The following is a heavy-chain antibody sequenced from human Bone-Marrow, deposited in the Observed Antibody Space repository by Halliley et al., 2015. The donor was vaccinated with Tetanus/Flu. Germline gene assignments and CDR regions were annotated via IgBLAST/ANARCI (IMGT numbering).Heavy chain of an antibody. CDR3: VRRRDSRQSHNNMDV. D-gene: IGHD1-1*01. J-gene: IGHJ6*02. Sequence: QLVQSGAEVKKPGESLKISCKASGYIFTNFWIGWVRQLPGKGLEWMGLIYPGDSGDSDIRYGPSFQGQVTISADKSIATAFLHWGSLKASDTAIYYCVRRRDSRQSHNNMDVWGQGTTVTVSS. V-gene: IGHV5-51*03. CDR1: GYIFTNFW. CDR2: IYPGDSGDSDI.